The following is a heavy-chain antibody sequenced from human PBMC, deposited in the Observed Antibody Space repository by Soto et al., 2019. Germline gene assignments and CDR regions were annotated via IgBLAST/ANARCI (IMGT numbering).Heavy chain of an antibody. J-gene: IGHJ6*02. Sequence: SETLSLTCTVSGGSLSSYYWSWIRQPPGKGLEWIGYIYYSGSTNYNPSLKSRVTISVDTSKNEFSVRLSSVTAADTAVYYCARLNGYCISTNCHGYYGMDVWGQGTTVTVSS. V-gene: IGHV4-59*08. CDR3: ARLNGYCISTNCHGYYGMDV. D-gene: IGHD2-2*03. CDR1: GGSLSSYY. CDR2: IYYSGST.